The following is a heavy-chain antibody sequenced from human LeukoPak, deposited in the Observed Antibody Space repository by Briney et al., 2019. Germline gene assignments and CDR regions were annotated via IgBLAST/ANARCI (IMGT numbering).Heavy chain of an antibody. V-gene: IGHV1-46*01. Sequence: GASVKVSCKASGYTFSSYYMHWVRQAPGQGLEWLGIINPGGDNTDYAQKFQGRVTMTSDTSARTVYMELSSLRSEDTAIYYCARIRDGYNDAYDIWGQGTVVTVPS. D-gene: IGHD5-24*01. CDR2: INPGGDNT. J-gene: IGHJ3*02. CDR1: GYTFSSYY. CDR3: ARIRDGYNDAYDI.